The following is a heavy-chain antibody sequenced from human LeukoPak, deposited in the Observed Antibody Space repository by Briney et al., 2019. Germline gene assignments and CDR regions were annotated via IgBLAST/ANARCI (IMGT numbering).Heavy chain of an antibody. CDR3: AASGFGFGELPSYFYYYMDV. J-gene: IGHJ6*03. Sequence: VASVKVSCKASGYTFTSYAMHWVRQAPGQRLEWMGWSNAGNGNTKYSQEFQGRVTITRDMSTGTAYMELSSLRSEDTAVYYCAASGFGFGELPSYFYYYMDVWGKGTTVTISS. CDR2: SNAGNGNT. V-gene: IGHV1-3*02. D-gene: IGHD3-10*01. CDR1: GYTFTSYA.